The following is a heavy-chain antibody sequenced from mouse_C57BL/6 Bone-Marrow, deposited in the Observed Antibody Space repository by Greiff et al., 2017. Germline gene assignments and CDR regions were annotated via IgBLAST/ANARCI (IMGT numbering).Heavy chain of an antibody. D-gene: IGHD1-1*01. CDR2: IDPSDSYT. CDR3: ARSPLLYYYGSSPYYFDY. J-gene: IGHJ2*01. V-gene: IGHV1-69*01. Sequence: QVQLQQPGAELVMPGASVKLSCKASGYTFTSYWMHWVKQRPGQGLEWIGEIDPSDSYTNYNQKFKGKSTLTVDKSSSTAYMQLSSLTSEDSAVYDCARSPLLYYYGSSPYYFDYWGQGTTLTVSS. CDR1: GYTFTSYW.